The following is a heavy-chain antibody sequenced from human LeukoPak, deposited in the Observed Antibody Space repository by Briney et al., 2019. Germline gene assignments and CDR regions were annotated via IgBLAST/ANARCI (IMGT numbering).Heavy chain of an antibody. V-gene: IGHV4-31*03. J-gene: IGHJ3*02. CDR3: ATNCGGNSDDAFDI. CDR1: GGSISSGGYY. Sequence: SETLSLTCTVSGGSISSGGYYWSWIRQHPGKGLEWIGYIYYSGSTYYNPSLKSRVTISVDTSKNQFSLKLSSVTAADTAVYYCATNCGGNSDDAFDIWGQGTMVTVSS. CDR2: IYYSGST. D-gene: IGHD4-23*01.